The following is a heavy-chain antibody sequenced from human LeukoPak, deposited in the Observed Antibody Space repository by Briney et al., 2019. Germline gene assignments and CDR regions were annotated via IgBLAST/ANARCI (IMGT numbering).Heavy chain of an antibody. CDR1: GGSIRISGYY. Sequence: SETLSLTCTVSGGSIRISGYYWGWIRQPPGKGLQWVGSIYYSGATYYSPSLWSRVTISEDTSKNQFSLKLSSVTAADTAVYYCARQGDGGYTYGNFDSWGQGTLVTVSS. V-gene: IGHV4-39*01. CDR3: ARQGDGGYTYGNFDS. CDR2: IYYSGAT. D-gene: IGHD5-18*01. J-gene: IGHJ4*02.